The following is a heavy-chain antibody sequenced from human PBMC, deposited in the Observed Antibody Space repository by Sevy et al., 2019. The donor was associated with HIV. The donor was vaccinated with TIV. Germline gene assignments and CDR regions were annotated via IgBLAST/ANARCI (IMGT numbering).Heavy chain of an antibody. CDR2: ISHDGKNE. Sequence: GGSLRLSCIGSGFSFSYYGIHWVRQAPGKGLDWVALISHDGKNEYYADSVKGRFTISRDNSKNTVYLEMNSLRNEDTVIYFCANAYSGSYSHSYLYALDVWGQGTTVTVSS. V-gene: IGHV3-30*18. CDR1: GFSFSYYG. CDR3: ANAYSGSYSHSYLYALDV. J-gene: IGHJ6*02. D-gene: IGHD1-26*01.